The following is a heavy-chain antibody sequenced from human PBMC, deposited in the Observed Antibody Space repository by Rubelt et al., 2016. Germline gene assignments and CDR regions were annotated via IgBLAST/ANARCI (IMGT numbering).Heavy chain of an antibody. V-gene: IGHV4-4*02. CDR2: IYHGGST. Sequence: GLECIGEIYHGGSTNYNPSLKSRVTISVDTSKNQFSLKLSSVTAADTAVYYCARDDSAIYDSSGYYSAPSYFFDYWGQGTPITVSS. J-gene: IGHJ4*02. CDR3: ARDDSAIYDSSGYYSAPSYFFDY. D-gene: IGHD3-22*01.